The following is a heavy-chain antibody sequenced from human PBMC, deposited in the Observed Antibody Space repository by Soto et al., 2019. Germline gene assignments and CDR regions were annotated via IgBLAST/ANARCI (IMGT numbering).Heavy chain of an antibody. D-gene: IGHD2-8*01. V-gene: IGHV3-23*01. CDR3: TKGYSTSHTTFEY. CDR2: IRGSGDRE. CDR1: GFTFRSYA. Sequence: GTLRLTCAAYGFTFRSYAMNWVRQAPGKGPEWVWGIRGSGDREYNPSSVKGGFIISRDNSKNTLSLQVNSLRAEATAVYYCTKGYSTSHTTFEYWGKGTQVTVS. J-gene: IGHJ4*02.